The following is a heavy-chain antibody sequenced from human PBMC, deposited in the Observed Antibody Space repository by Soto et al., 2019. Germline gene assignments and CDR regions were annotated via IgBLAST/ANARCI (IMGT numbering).Heavy chain of an antibody. J-gene: IGHJ6*02. V-gene: IGHV4-61*08. CDR1: GDSVSSSDFY. CDR3: ASVSNLGAPKDWKSAHLDAMDL. CDR2: VYSTGTT. Sequence: SETLSLTCAVSGDSVSSSDFYWTWIRQPPGKPLEWIGYVYSTGTTNYSPSLKSRVDMSVDTSENQFSLKVRSVTAADAAVYFCASVSNLGAPKDWKSAHLDAMDLWAPGTKVTVSS. D-gene: IGHD1-1*01.